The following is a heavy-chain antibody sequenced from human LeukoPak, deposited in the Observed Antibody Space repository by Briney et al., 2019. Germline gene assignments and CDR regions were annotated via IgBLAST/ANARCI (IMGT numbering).Heavy chain of an antibody. D-gene: IGHD4-11*01. V-gene: IGHV1-2*04. J-gene: IGHJ4*02. CDR3: ARAYYSNYGDY. Sequence: GASVKVSCKASGGTFSSYAISWVRQAPGQGLEWMGWINPNSGGTNYAQKFQGWVTMTRDTSISTAYMELSRLRSDDTAVYYCARAYYSNYGDYWGQGTLVTVSS. CDR1: GGTFSSYA. CDR2: INPNSGGT.